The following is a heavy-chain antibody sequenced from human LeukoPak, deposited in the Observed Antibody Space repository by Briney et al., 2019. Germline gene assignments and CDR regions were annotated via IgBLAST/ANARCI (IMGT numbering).Heavy chain of an antibody. CDR1: GFTFTTYW. Sequence: GGSLRLSCATSGFTFTTYWMNWVRQAPGKGLEWVANIKQDGSEKYYVDSVKGRFTISRDNAKNSLYLQMNSLRADDTAVYYCARGGGYAWDYWGQGTLVTVSS. CDR2: IKQDGSEK. J-gene: IGHJ4*02. D-gene: IGHD5-12*01. CDR3: ARGGGYAWDY. V-gene: IGHV3-7*01.